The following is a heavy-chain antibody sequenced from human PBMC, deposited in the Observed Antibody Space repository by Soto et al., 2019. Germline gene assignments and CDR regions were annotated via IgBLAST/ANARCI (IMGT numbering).Heavy chain of an antibody. D-gene: IGHD6-13*01. J-gene: IGHJ5*02. CDR3: ARVSAAAGRNWFDP. V-gene: IGHV4-59*01. CDR1: GGSISSYY. CDR2: IYYSGST. Sequence: PSETLSLTCTVSGGSISSYYWSWIRQPPGKGLEWIGYIYYSGSTNYNPSLKSRVTISVDTSKNQFSLKLSSVTAADTAVYYCARVSAAAGRNWFDPWGQGTLVTVSS.